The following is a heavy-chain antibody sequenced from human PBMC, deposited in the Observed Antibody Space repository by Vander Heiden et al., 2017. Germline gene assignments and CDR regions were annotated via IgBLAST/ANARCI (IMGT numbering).Heavy chain of an antibody. J-gene: IGHJ4*02. CDR1: GDSISSGTHY. CDR3: ARKRYSSGWDFDY. D-gene: IGHD6-19*01. Sequence: QLQLQESAPGLVKPSETLSLTCTVSGDSISSGTHYWGWVRQPPGKGLEWIGTIYYSGRTFYKPSLRSRATISVDTSKNQFSLKLNSVTAADTAVYYCARKRYSSGWDFDYWGQGVLVTVSS. V-gene: IGHV4-39*01. CDR2: IYYSGRT.